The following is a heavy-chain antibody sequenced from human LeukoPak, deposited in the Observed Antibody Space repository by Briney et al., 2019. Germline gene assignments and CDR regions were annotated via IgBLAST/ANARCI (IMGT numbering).Heavy chain of an antibody. J-gene: IGHJ4*02. Sequence: GASVKVSCKASGYTFTGYYMHWVRQAPGQGLGWMGWINPNSGGTNYAQKFQGRVTMTRDTSISTAYMELSRLRSDDTAVYYCARVPNCSSTSCYEFSFDYWGQGTLVTVSS. D-gene: IGHD2-2*01. CDR2: INPNSGGT. CDR1: GYTFTGYY. V-gene: IGHV1-2*02. CDR3: ARVPNCSSTSCYEFSFDY.